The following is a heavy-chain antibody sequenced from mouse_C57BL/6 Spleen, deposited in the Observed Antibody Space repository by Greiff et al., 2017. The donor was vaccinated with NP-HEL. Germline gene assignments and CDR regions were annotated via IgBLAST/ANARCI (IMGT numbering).Heavy chain of an antibody. CDR2: IYPGDGDT. CDR3: AREPSYVSSYDGAMDY. V-gene: IGHV1-82*01. CDR1: GYAFSSSW. D-gene: IGHD1-1*01. Sequence: ESGPELVKPGASVKISCKASGYAFSSSWMNWVKQRPGKGLEWIGRIYPGDGDTNYNGKFKGKATLTADKSSSTAYMQLSSLTSEDSAVYFCAREPSYVSSYDGAMDYWGQGTSVTVSS. J-gene: IGHJ4*01.